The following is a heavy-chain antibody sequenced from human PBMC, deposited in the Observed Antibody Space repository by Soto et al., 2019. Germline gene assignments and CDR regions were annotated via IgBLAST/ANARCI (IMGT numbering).Heavy chain of an antibody. Sequence: ASVKVSCKASGYTFTGYYMHWVRQAPGQGLEWMGWINGNSGNTNYAQKLQGRVTMTTDTSTSTAYMELRSPRSDDTAVYYCARGYDFWSGYLNFDYWGQGTLVTVSS. J-gene: IGHJ4*02. CDR2: INGNSGNT. CDR1: GYTFTGYY. D-gene: IGHD3-3*01. CDR3: ARGYDFWSGYLNFDY. V-gene: IGHV1-18*04.